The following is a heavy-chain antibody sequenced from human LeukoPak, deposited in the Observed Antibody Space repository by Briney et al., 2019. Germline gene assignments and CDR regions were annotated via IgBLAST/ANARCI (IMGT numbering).Heavy chain of an antibody. V-gene: IGHV3-21*01. CDR2: ISSSSSYI. CDR3: AREGSSWDNWFDP. CDR1: GFTFSSYS. Sequence: GGSLRLSCAASGFTFSSYSMNWVRQAPGKGLEWVSSISSSSSYIYYADSVKGRFTISRDNAKNSLYLQMNSLRAEDTAVYYCAREGSSWDNWFDPWGQGTLVTVSS. J-gene: IGHJ5*02. D-gene: IGHD6-13*01.